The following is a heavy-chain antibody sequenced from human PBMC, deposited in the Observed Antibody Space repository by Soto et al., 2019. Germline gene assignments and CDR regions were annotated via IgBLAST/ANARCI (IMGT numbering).Heavy chain of an antibody. CDR1: GGSISSYY. Sequence: SETLSLTCTVSGGSISSYYWSWIRQPPGKGLEWIGDIYYSGRTNYNPSLKSRVTISVDTSKNQFSLKLTSVTAADTAVYYCVRANYFDYWGQGTLVTVSS. CDR2: IYYSGRT. V-gene: IGHV4-59*01. J-gene: IGHJ4*02. CDR3: VRANYFDY.